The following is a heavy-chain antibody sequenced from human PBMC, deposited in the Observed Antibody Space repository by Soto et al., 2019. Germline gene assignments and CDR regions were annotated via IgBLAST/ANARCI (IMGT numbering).Heavy chain of an antibody. CDR1: GFTFSSYA. J-gene: IGHJ4*02. D-gene: IGHD2-2*01. Sequence: GGSLRLSCAASGFTFSSYAMSWVRQAPGKGLGWVSAISGSGGSTYYADSVKGRFTISRDNSKNTLYLQMNSLRAEDTAVYYCAKAGVVVVPAAMSFDYWGQGTLVTVSS. CDR2: ISGSGGST. CDR3: AKAGVVVVPAAMSFDY. V-gene: IGHV3-23*01.